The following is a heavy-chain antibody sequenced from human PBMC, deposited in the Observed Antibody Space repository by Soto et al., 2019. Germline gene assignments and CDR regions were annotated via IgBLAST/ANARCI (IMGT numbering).Heavy chain of an antibody. V-gene: IGHV4-61*01. Sequence: SETLSLTCTVSGGSVSSGSYYWSWIRQPPGKGLEWIGYIYYSGSTNYDPSLKSRVTISVDTSKNQFSLKLSSVTAADTAVYYCARAYYYDSSGYINWGQGTLVTVSS. J-gene: IGHJ4*02. CDR1: GGSVSSGSYY. CDR2: IYYSGST. D-gene: IGHD3-22*01. CDR3: ARAYYYDSSGYIN.